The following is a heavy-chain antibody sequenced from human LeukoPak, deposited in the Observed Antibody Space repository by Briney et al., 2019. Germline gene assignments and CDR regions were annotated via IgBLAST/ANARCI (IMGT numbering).Heavy chain of an antibody. Sequence: ASVKVSCKASGYTFTGYYMHWVRQAPGQGLEWMGGIIPIFGTANYAQKFQGRVTITTDESTSTAYMELSSLRSEDTAVYYCARLGAVDTAMVGFDYWGQGTLVTVSS. V-gene: IGHV1-69*05. D-gene: IGHD5-18*01. J-gene: IGHJ4*02. CDR2: IIPIFGTA. CDR1: GYTFTGYY. CDR3: ARLGAVDTAMVGFDY.